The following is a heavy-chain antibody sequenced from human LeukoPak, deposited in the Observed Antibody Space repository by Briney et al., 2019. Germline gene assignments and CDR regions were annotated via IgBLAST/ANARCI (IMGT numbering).Heavy chain of an antibody. J-gene: IGHJ4*02. CDR2: IIPIFGTA. V-gene: IGHV1-69*05. CDR3: AREGQNDYGDYVFDY. D-gene: IGHD4-17*01. Sequence: ASVKVSCKASGGTFSSYAISWVRQAPGQGLEWMGGIIPIFGTANYAQKFQGRVTITTDESTSTAYMELSSLRSEDTAVYYCAREGQNDYGDYVFDYWGQGTLVTVSS. CDR1: GGTFSSYA.